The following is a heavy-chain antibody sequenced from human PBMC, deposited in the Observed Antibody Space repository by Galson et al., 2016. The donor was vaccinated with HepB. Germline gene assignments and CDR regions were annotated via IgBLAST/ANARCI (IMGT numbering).Heavy chain of an antibody. CDR3: ARLLGLRLVYHYYGMDV. D-gene: IGHD5-12*01. CDR2: MNPNSGNT. CDR1: GYTFTSCD. J-gene: IGHJ6*02. V-gene: IGHV1-8*01. Sequence: SVKVSCKASGYTFTSCDINWVRQATGQGLEWMGWMNPNSGNTGYAQKFQGRVTMTRNTSISTAYMELSSLRSEDTAVYYCARLLGLRLVYHYYGMDVWGQGTTVTVSS.